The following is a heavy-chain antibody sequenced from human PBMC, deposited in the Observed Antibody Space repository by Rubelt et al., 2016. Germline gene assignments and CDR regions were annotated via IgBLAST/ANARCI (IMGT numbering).Heavy chain of an antibody. CDR1: GYTFTGYY. Sequence: QVQLVQSGAEVKKPGASVKVSCKASGYTFTGYYMHWVRQAPGQGLEWMGWINPNSGGTNYAQKLQGRVTMTRDTSISTAYMELGRLRSDETAVYYCARFAIGGHSSGYLFDYWGQGTLVTVSS. V-gene: IGHV1-2*02. CDR2: INPNSGGT. D-gene: IGHD3-22*01. CDR3: ARFAIGGHSSGYLFDY. J-gene: IGHJ4*02.